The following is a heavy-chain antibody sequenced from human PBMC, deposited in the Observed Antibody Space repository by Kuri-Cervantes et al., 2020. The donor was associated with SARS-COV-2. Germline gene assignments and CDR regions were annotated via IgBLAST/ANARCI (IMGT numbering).Heavy chain of an antibody. CDR1: GGSFSGYY. D-gene: IGHD3-22*01. CDR2: INHSGST. CDR3: AGGYYYDSSGPVLRYYFDY. Sequence: SETLSLTCAVYGGSFSGYYWSWIRQPPGKGLEWIGEINHSGSTNYNPSLKSRVTISVDTSKNQFSLKLSSVTAADTAVYYCAGGYYYDSSGPVLRYYFDYWGQGTPVTVSS. J-gene: IGHJ4*02. V-gene: IGHV4-34*01.